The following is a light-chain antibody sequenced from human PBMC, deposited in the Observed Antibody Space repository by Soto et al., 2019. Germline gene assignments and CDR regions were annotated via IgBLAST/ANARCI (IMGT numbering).Light chain of an antibody. V-gene: IGKV1-39*01. Sequence: DIQMTQSPSSLSASVGDRVTLTCRASQTISTSLHWYRQTPGKAPQLLVYSASSLHSGVPSRFSGSGSGTDFTLTISSLQPEDFATYYCQQSFTSPLTFGGGTKVDIK. CDR2: SAS. J-gene: IGKJ4*01. CDR1: QTISTS. CDR3: QQSFTSPLT.